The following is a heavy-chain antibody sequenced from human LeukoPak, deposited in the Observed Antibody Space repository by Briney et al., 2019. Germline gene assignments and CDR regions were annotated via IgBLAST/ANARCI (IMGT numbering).Heavy chain of an antibody. Sequence: GGSLRLSCAASGFTFSSYSMNWVRQAPGKGLEWVSVIYSGGSTYYADSVKGRFTISRDNSKNTLYLQMNSLRAEDTAVYYCARGGDYGDYVQNWGQGTLVTVSS. CDR3: ARGGDYGDYVQN. CDR1: GFTFSSYS. V-gene: IGHV3-66*01. CDR2: IYSGGST. D-gene: IGHD4-17*01. J-gene: IGHJ1*01.